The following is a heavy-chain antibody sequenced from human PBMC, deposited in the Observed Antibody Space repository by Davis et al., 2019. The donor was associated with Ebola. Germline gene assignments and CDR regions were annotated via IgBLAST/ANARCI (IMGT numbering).Heavy chain of an antibody. D-gene: IGHD6-19*01. Sequence: PSETLSLTCTVSGGSISSSSYYWGWIRQPPGKGLEWIGSIYYSGSTYYNPSLKSRVTISVDTSKNQFSLHLSSVTAADTAVYYCARGRGYSSGTHIDYWGQGTLVTVSS. CDR2: IYYSGST. CDR3: ARGRGYSSGTHIDY. V-gene: IGHV4-39*01. J-gene: IGHJ4*02. CDR1: GGSISSSSYY.